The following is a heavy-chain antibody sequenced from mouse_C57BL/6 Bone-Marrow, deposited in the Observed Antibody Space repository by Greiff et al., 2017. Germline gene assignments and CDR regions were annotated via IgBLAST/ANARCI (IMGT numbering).Heavy chain of an antibody. CDR1: GYSFTGYY. J-gene: IGHJ1*03. Sequence: VQLKQSGPELVKPGASVKISCKASGYSFTGYYMNWVKQSPEKSLEWIGEINPSTGGTTYNQKFKAKATLTVDKSSSTAYMQLKSLTSEDSAVYYCARTPLITTVVPCDVWGTGTTVTVSS. CDR3: ARTPLITTVVPCDV. D-gene: IGHD1-1*01. CDR2: INPSTGGT. V-gene: IGHV1-42*01.